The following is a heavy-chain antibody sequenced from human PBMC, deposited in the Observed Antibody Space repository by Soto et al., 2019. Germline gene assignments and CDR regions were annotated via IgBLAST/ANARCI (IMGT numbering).Heavy chain of an antibody. J-gene: IGHJ4*02. CDR2: ISYDGSNK. Sequence: GGSLRLSCAASGFTFSSYAMHWVRQAPGKGLEWVAVISYDGSNKYYADSVKGRFTISRDNSKNTLYLQMNSLRAEDTAVYYCARDITMIVVVITAHFDYWGQGTMVTVSS. D-gene: IGHD3-22*01. CDR3: ARDITMIVVVITAHFDY. CDR1: GFTFSSYA. V-gene: IGHV3-30-3*01.